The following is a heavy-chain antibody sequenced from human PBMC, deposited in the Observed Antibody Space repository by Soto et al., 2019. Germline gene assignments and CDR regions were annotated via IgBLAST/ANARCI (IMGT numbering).Heavy chain of an antibody. J-gene: IGHJ4*02. CDR3: ASHYYDSSGYYSDY. CDR2: IYYSGST. D-gene: IGHD3-22*01. Sequence: SETLSLTCTVSGGSISSYYWSWIRQPPGKGLEWIGYIYYSGSTNYNPSLKSRVTISVDTSKNQFSLKLSSVTAADTAVYYCASHYYDSSGYYSDYWGQGTLVTVSS. CDR1: GGSISSYY. V-gene: IGHV4-59*01.